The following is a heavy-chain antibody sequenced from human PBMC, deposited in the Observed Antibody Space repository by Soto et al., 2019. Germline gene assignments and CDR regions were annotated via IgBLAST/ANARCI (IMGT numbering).Heavy chain of an antibody. D-gene: IGHD3-3*01. Sequence: ASVKVSCKASGYTFTGYYMHWVRQAPGQGLGWMGWINPNSGGTNYAQKFQGWVTMTRDTFISTAYMELSRLRSDDTAVYYCARDLLPLDFWSGYYPYYYYYGMDVWGQGTTVTVSS. CDR3: ARDLLPLDFWSGYYPYYYYYGMDV. CDR1: GYTFTGYY. J-gene: IGHJ6*02. CDR2: INPNSGGT. V-gene: IGHV1-2*04.